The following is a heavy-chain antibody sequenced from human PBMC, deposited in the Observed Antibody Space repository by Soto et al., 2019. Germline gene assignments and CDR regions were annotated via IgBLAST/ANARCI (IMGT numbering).Heavy chain of an antibody. V-gene: IGHV1-69*13. D-gene: IGHD3-10*01. Sequence: SVKVSFKASGGTFSSYSISWVRQAPGQWLELMGGIIPIFGTANYAQKFQGRVTITADESTSTAYMELSSLRSEDTAVYYCARDRLTVWFGRQVWYEPSGQGRLVNDST. CDR3: ARDRLTVWFGRQVWYEP. J-gene: IGHJ5*02. CDR1: GGTFSSYS. CDR2: IIPIFGTA.